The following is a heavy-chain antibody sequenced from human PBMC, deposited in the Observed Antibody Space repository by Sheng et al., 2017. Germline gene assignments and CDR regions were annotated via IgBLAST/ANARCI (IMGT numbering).Heavy chain of an antibody. Sequence: QVHLQESGPGLVKPSETLSLTCTVSGISISSYYWSWIRQPPGKGLEWIGYIYNSGSTDYNPSLKSRVTISADTSKNQFSLKLSSVTAADTAFYYCARHDGALPGTGVFXYWGQGTLVTVS. CDR1: GISISSYY. CDR2: IYNSGST. V-gene: IGHV4-59*01. J-gene: IGHJ4*02. D-gene: IGHD6-19*01. CDR3: ARHDGALPGTGVFXY.